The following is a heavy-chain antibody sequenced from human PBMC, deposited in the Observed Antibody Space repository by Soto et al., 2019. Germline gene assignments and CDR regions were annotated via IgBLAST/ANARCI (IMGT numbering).Heavy chain of an antibody. V-gene: IGHV1-69*01. D-gene: IGHD2-8*02. J-gene: IGHJ6*02. CDR1: GGTFSIYG. CDR2: IIPILTTP. Sequence: QVQLVQSGAEVKKTGSSVKVSCKASGGTFSIYGFSWVRQAPGQGPEWIGGIIPILTTPNYAQKFHGRVTSVADESTTTVYMELSSMKSEHTAVYYCATSVGIAPTGEDGMDVWGQGTSVTVSS. CDR3: ATSVGIAPTGEDGMDV.